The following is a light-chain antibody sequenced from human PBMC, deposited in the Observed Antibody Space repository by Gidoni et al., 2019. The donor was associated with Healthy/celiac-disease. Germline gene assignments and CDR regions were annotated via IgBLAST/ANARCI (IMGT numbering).Light chain of an antibody. Sequence: EIVLTQSPAILSLSPGERATLSCRASQSVSSYLAWYQQKPGQAPRLLIYDASNRATGIPARFSGSGSGTDFTLTISSLEPEDFAVYYCQQRSNWPLTFGQGTRLEIK. J-gene: IGKJ5*01. CDR3: QQRSNWPLT. CDR1: QSVSSY. CDR2: DAS. V-gene: IGKV3-11*01.